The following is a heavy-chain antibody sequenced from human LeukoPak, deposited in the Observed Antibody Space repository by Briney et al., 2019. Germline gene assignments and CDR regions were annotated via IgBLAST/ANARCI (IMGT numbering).Heavy chain of an antibody. D-gene: IGHD4-17*01. V-gene: IGHV5-51*01. J-gene: IGHJ4*02. CDR3: ARRGDRALYGDYVFDY. CDR1: GYSFTSYW. CDR2: IYPGDSDT. Sequence: GESLKISCKGSGYSFTSYWIGWVRQMPGKGLEWMGIIYPGDSDTRYSPSFQGLVTISADKSISTAYLQWSSLKASDTAMYYCARRGDRALYGDYVFDYWGQGTLVTVSS.